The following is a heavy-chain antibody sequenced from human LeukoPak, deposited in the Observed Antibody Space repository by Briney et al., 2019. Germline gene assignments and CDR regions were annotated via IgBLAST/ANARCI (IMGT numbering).Heavy chain of an antibody. Sequence: PSETLSLTCTVSGGSISSYYWSWIRQPPGKGLEWIGYIYYSGSTNYNPSLKSRVAIPVDTSKNQFSLKLSSVTAADTAVYYRARHGGYSSGWFRFDYWGQGTLVTVSS. CDR1: GGSISSYY. J-gene: IGHJ4*02. CDR3: ARHGGYSSGWFRFDY. CDR2: IYYSGST. V-gene: IGHV4-59*08. D-gene: IGHD6-19*01.